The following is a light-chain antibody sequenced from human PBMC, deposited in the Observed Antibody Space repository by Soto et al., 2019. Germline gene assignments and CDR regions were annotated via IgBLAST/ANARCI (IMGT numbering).Light chain of an antibody. CDR1: QSVSNN. CDR3: QQYNEWPLT. V-gene: IGKV3-15*01. Sequence: EIVMTQSPATLSVSPGERATLSCRASQSVSNNLAWYQQKPRQAPRLLIYHASTGATGIPGRFSRSGSGTELTLTISSVQSEDFAVYYCQQYNEWPLTFGGGTKVEIK. J-gene: IGKJ4*01. CDR2: HAS.